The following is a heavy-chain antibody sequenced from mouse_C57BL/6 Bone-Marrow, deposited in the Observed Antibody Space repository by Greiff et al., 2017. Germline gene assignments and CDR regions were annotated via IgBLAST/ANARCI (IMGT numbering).Heavy chain of an antibody. CDR1: GYTFTSYG. CDR3: AREYDYGSSY. Sequence: VQLQESGAELARPGASVKLSCKASGYTFTSYGISWVKQRTGQGLEWIGEIYPRSGNTYYNEKFKGKATLPADKSSSTAYMELRSLTSEDSAVYFCAREYDYGSSYWGQGTLVTVSA. J-gene: IGHJ3*01. CDR2: IYPRSGNT. V-gene: IGHV1-81*01. D-gene: IGHD2-4*01.